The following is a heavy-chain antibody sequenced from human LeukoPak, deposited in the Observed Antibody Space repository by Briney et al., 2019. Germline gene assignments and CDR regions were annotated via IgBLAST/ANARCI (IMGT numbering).Heavy chain of an antibody. D-gene: IGHD4-17*01. Sequence: GGSLRLSCAASGFTFSKYAVMWVRQAPGQGLEWVSAITSGGAPRYADSVKGRFTISRDKSKNTLYLQMNSLRVEDTAQYFCARDPNGDYIGAFEFWGQGTGVTVSS. J-gene: IGHJ3*01. V-gene: IGHV3-23*01. CDR2: ITSGGAP. CDR1: GFTFSKYA. CDR3: ARDPNGDYIGAFEF.